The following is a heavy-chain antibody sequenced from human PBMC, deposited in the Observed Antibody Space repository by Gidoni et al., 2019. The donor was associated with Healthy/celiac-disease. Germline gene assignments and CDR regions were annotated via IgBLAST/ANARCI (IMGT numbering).Heavy chain of an antibody. J-gene: IGHJ6*02. V-gene: IGHV4-39*01. D-gene: IGHD6-19*01. CDR2: ST. Sequence: STYYNPSLKSRVTISVDTSKNQFSLKLSSVTAADTAVYYCARSQWEDGSGWPNYYYYGMDVWGQGTTVTVSS. CDR3: ARSQWEDGSGWPNYYYYGMDV.